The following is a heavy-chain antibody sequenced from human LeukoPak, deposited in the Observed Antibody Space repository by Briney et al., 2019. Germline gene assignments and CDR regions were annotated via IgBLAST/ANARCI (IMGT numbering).Heavy chain of an antibody. V-gene: IGHV4-39*01. J-gene: IGHJ5*02. CDR1: SGSFRNTNFY. CDR3: ARHNVYHGCFDP. D-gene: IGHD5/OR15-5a*01. CDR2: IYSSGRT. Sequence: SETLSLTCTVSSGSFRNTNFYWGWIRQPPGKGLEWIGSIYSSGRTDYNPSLKSRLTISIDTSRNQFSLRLTSVTASDTSVYYCARHNVYHGCFDPWGQGTLVTVPS.